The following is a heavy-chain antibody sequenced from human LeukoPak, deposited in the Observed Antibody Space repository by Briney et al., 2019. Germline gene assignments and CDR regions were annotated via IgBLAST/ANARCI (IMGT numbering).Heavy chain of an antibody. V-gene: IGHV3-33*01. J-gene: IGHJ4*02. CDR1: GFTFSSYG. D-gene: IGHD4-17*01. CDR3: AREEYGDHLWW. Sequence: GRSLRLSCAASGFTFSSYGMHWVRQAPGKGLEWVAVIWYDGSNKYYADSVKGRFSISRDNAKNSLYLQMNGLRAEDTAVYYCAREEYGDHLWWWGQGTPVTVSS. CDR2: IWYDGSNK.